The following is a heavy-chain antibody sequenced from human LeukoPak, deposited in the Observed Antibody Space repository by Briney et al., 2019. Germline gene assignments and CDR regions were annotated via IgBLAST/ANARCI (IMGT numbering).Heavy chain of an antibody. J-gene: IGHJ4*02. CDR3: ARGRVLCDSTGYNY. V-gene: IGHV4-59*01. CDR2: IYYSGST. CDR1: GGSISSYY. D-gene: IGHD3-22*01. Sequence: SETLSLTCTVSGGSISSYYWSWIRQPPGKGLEWIGHIYYSGSTNYNPSLKSRVTISVDTSKNKFSLKLNSVTAADTAVYYCARGRVLCDSTGYNYWGQGTLVTLSS.